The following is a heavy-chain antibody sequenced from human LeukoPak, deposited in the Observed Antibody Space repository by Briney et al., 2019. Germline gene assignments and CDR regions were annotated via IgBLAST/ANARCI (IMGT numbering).Heavy chain of an antibody. CDR1: GFTFSSYS. V-gene: IGHV3-48*01. J-gene: IGHJ5*02. Sequence: QSGGSLRLSCAASGFTFSSYSMNWVRQAPGKGLEWVSYISRSSSTIYYADSVKGRFTISRDNAKNSLYLQMNSLRAEDTAVYYCAREKRVAAHTFDPWGQGTLVTVSS. CDR3: AREKRVAAHTFDP. CDR2: ISRSSSTI. D-gene: IGHD6-6*01.